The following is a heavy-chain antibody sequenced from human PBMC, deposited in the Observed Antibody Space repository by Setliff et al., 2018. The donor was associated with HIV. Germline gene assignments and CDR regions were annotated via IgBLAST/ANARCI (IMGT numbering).Heavy chain of an antibody. D-gene: IGHD3-9*01. V-gene: IGHV4-4*02. J-gene: IGHJ4*02. Sequence: SETLSLTCIVSGASISTSRWWSWVRQPPGKRPQWIGEIDESGTTNYNPSLKSRVTISVDTSKNQFSLKMNSVTAADTAVYYCVIRRNFDWLSKSGPFDDWSQGTLVTVSS. CDR3: VIRRNFDWLSKSGPFDD. CDR1: GASISTSRW. CDR2: IDESGTT.